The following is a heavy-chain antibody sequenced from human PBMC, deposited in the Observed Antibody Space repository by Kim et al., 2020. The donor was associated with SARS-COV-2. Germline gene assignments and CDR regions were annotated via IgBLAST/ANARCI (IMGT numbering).Heavy chain of an antibody. D-gene: IGHD6-19*01. V-gene: IGHV4-59*01. CDR1: GGSISSYY. CDR2: IYYSGST. Sequence: SETLSLTCTVSGGSISSYYWSWIRQPPGKGLEWIGYIYYSGSTNYNPSLKSRVTISVDTSKNQFSLKLSSVTAADTAVYYCARGPGTGYNSGWYENWGQGTLVTVSS. CDR3: ARGPGTGYNSGWYEN. J-gene: IGHJ4*02.